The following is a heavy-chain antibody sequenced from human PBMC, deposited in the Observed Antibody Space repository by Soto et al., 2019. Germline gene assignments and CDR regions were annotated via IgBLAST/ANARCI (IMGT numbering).Heavy chain of an antibody. D-gene: IGHD2-21*02. Sequence: QVQLVQSGAEEKKPGASVKVSCKASGYTFTSYAMHWVRQAPGQRLEWMGWINAGNGNTKYSQKSQGRVTITRDTPARTAYMERSSLRSEDTAVYYCARSIVVVTALDYWGQGTLVTVSS. CDR3: ARSIVVVTALDY. J-gene: IGHJ4*02. V-gene: IGHV1-3*05. CDR1: GYTFTSYA. CDR2: INAGNGNT.